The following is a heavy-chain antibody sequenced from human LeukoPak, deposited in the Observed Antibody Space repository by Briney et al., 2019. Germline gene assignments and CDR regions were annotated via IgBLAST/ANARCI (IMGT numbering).Heavy chain of an antibody. D-gene: IGHD4-23*01. CDR3: ARGRLSTVVSPLWD. CDR1: GYTFISYY. V-gene: IGHV1-46*01. Sequence: ASVKVSCKAFGYTFISYYMNWVRQAPGQGLEWMGIINPSGGRSSHAQKFQGRVTMTRDTSTSTVYMELSSLRSEDTAVYYCARGRLSTVVSPLWDWGQGTLVTVSS. CDR2: INPSGGRS. J-gene: IGHJ4*02.